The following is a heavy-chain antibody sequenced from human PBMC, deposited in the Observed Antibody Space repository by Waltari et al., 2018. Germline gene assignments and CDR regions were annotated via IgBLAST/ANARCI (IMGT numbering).Heavy chain of an antibody. CDR1: GFTFSSYA. Sequence: EVQLVESGGGLIQPGGSLRLSCAASGFTFSSYAMSWVRQAPGKGLEWVSAISGSGGSTYYADSVKGRFTISRDNAKNSLYLQMNSLRAEDTALYYCAKDRDWGVLSPWGQGTMVTVSS. CDR2: ISGSGGST. V-gene: IGHV3-23*04. CDR3: AKDRDWGVLSP. D-gene: IGHD3-16*01. J-gene: IGHJ3*01.